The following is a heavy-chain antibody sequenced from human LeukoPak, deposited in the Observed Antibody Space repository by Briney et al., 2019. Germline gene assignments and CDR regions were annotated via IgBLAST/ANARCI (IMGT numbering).Heavy chain of an antibody. J-gene: IGHJ6*03. CDR3: ATGYETNYYYYYMDV. CDR2: IYPGDSDT. V-gene: IGHV5-51*01. D-gene: IGHD3-3*01. Sequence: GESLKISCKGSGYSFTSYWIGWVRQMPGKGLEWMGIIYPGDSDTRYSPSFQGQVTISADKSISTAYLQWSSLKASDSAMYYCATGYETNYYYYYMDVCGKGTTVTVSS. CDR1: GYSFTSYW.